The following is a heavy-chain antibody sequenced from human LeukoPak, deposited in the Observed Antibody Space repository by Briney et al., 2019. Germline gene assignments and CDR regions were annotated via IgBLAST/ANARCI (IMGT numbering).Heavy chain of an antibody. CDR1: GGSISSYY. J-gene: IGHJ6*03. CDR2: IYYSGST. Sequence: SETLSLTCTVSGGSISSYYWSWIRQPPGKGLEWIGYIYYSGSTNYNPSLKSRVTISVDTSKNQFSLKLSSVTAEDTAVYYCARGQVRDGYKNRFLNYYYYYYYMDVWGKGTTVTVSS. V-gene: IGHV4-59*01. CDR3: ARGQVRDGYKNRFLNYYYYYYYMDV. D-gene: IGHD5-24*01.